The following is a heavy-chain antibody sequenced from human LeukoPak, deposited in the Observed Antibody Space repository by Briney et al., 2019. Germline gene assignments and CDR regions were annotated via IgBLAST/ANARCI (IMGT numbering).Heavy chain of an antibody. J-gene: IGHJ3*02. D-gene: IGHD6-19*01. CDR3: AKDRSGWTGWDAFDI. V-gene: IGHV3-23*01. CDR1: GFTFSSYA. Sequence: KTGGSLRLSCAASGFTFSSYAMSWVRQAPGKGLEWVSAISGSGGSTYYADSVKGRFTISRDNSKNTLYLQMNSLRAEDTAVYYCAKDRSGWTGWDAFDIWGQGTMVTVSS. CDR2: ISGSGGST.